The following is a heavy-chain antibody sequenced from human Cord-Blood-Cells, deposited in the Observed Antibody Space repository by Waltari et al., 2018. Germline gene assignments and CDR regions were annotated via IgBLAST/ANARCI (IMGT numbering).Heavy chain of an antibody. D-gene: IGHD2-15*01. V-gene: IGHV4-39*01. CDR1: GGSISSSSYY. J-gene: IGHJ3*02. Sequence: QLQLQESGPGLVKPSETLSLTCTVSGGSISSSSYYWGWIRQPPGKALEWIGSIYYSGSTYYNPSLKSRVTISVDTSKNQFSLKLSSVPADDTAVYYCARYCSGGSCYDAFDIWGQGTMVTVSS. CDR3: ARYCSGGSCYDAFDI. CDR2: IYYSGST.